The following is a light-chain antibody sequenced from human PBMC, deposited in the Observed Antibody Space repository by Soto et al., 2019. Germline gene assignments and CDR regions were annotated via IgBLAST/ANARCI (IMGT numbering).Light chain of an antibody. Sequence: QSALNQPASVSVSPGQSITISCTGTSSDVGGYNYVSWYQQHSGKAPKLMIYDVSNRPSGVSNRFSGSKSGNTASLTISGLQAEDEADYYCGSYASSSTLYVFGTGTKVTVL. CDR3: GSYASSSTLYV. CDR1: SSDVGGYNY. J-gene: IGLJ1*01. V-gene: IGLV2-14*01. CDR2: DVS.